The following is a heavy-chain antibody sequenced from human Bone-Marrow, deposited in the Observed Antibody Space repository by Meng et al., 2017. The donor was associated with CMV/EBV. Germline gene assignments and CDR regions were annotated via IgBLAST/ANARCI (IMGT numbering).Heavy chain of an antibody. J-gene: IGHJ4*02. Sequence: ASVKVSCKAYGYTFINYGFSWVRQAPGQGLQWMGWISTYNGNTNYAQRFQGRVTLTTDPSTSTAYMELRRLRSDDTAVYYCARDRYNWDSDYWGQGTLVTVSS. V-gene: IGHV1-18*01. CDR3: ARDRYNWDSDY. CDR2: ISTYNGNT. D-gene: IGHD1-1*01. CDR1: GYTFINYG.